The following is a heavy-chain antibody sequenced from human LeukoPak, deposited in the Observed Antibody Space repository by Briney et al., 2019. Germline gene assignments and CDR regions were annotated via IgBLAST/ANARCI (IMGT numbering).Heavy chain of an antibody. D-gene: IGHD3-10*01. V-gene: IGHV1-2*02. CDR2: INPNSGGT. CDR1: GYTFTGYY. J-gene: IGHJ5*02. CDR3: ATAPGVRGMYWFDP. Sequence: GASVMLPFKASGYTFTGYYMHWVRQAPGQGLEWMGWINPNSGGTNYAQKFQGRVNMTRDTSISTAYMELSRLRSDDTAVYYCATAPGVRGMYWFDPWGQRTPLTVSS.